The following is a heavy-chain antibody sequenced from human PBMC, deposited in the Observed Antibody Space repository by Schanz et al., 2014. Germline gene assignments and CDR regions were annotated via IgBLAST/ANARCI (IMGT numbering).Heavy chain of an antibody. CDR3: ARKVVATIGGYYDN. Sequence: EVHLVESGGGLVQPGGSLRLSCAASGITFSSYSMNWVRQARGKGLEWVSAMNESHSTIYYADSVRGRFTISRDNAENTLFLQMNSLRAEDTAVYYCARKVVATIGGYYDNWGQGTLVTVSS. CDR2: MNESHSTI. J-gene: IGHJ4*02. V-gene: IGHV3-23*04. D-gene: IGHD5-12*01. CDR1: GITFSSYS.